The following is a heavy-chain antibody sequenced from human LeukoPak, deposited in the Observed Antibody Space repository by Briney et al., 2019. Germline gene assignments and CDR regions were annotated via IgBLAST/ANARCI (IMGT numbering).Heavy chain of an antibody. D-gene: IGHD3-9*01. CDR1: GGSMSSYC. V-gene: IGHV4-59*08. J-gene: IGHJ6*02. Sequence: SETLSLTCTVSGGSMSSYCWSWIRQPPGKGLEWIGYIYYSGSTNYNPSLKSRVTISVDTSKNQFSLKLSSVTAADTAVYYCARSGRLVMDVWGQGTTVTVSS. CDR3: ARSGRLVMDV. CDR2: IYYSGST.